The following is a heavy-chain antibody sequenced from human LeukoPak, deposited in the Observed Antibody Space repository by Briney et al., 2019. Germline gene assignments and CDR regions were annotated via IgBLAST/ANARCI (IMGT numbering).Heavy chain of an antibody. J-gene: IGHJ4*02. CDR1: GYTFTSYD. V-gene: IGHV1-8*01. Sequence: ASVKVSCKASGYTFTSYDINWVRQATGQGLEWMGWMNPQSGDTDYAQKFQGRVTMTRSPSITTAYMELTSLTYEDTAVYYCARLPRGSDYYGSGSPHWGQGTLVTVSS. CDR3: ARLPRGSDYYGSGSPH. CDR2: MNPQSGDT. D-gene: IGHD3-10*01.